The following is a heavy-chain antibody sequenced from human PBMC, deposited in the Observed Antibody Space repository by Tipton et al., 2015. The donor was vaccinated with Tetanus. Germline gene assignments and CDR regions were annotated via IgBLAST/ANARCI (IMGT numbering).Heavy chain of an antibody. D-gene: IGHD5-18*01. Sequence: SLRLSCAASGFAFSSYWMHWVRQAPGKGLVWVSRINSDGSSTSYADSVKGRFTISRDNAKNTLSLQMNSLRAEDTALFYCARLSPNSYGYPQFAYWGQGTLVPVSS. CDR3: ARLSPNSYGYPQFAY. CDR1: GFAFSSYW. J-gene: IGHJ4*02. V-gene: IGHV3-74*01. CDR2: INSDGSST.